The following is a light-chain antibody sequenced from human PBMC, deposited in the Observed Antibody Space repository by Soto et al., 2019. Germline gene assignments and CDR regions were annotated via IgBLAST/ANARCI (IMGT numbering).Light chain of an antibody. CDR3: QQYHSYWT. CDR2: KAS. Sequence: DIQMTQSPSTLSASVGDRVTITCRASQSSSSWLDWYQQKPGKAPKLLIYKASSLESGVPSRFSGSGSGTEYTLTISSLQPDDFATYYCQQYHSYWTFGQWTKVESK. CDR1: QSSSSW. J-gene: IGKJ1*01. V-gene: IGKV1-5*03.